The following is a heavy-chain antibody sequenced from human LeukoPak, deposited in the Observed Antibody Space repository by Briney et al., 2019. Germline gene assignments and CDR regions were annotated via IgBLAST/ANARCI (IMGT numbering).Heavy chain of an antibody. V-gene: IGHV1-18*01. CDR3: ARGTLRRSGYYKDY. J-gene: IGHJ4*02. Sequence: GASVKVSCKASGYTFTSYGISWVRQAPGQGLEWMGWISAYNGNTNYAQKLQGRVTMTRDTSTSTVYMELSSLRSEDTAVYYCARGTLRRSGYYKDYWGQGTLVTVSS. CDR2: ISAYNGNT. D-gene: IGHD3-3*01. CDR1: GYTFTSYG.